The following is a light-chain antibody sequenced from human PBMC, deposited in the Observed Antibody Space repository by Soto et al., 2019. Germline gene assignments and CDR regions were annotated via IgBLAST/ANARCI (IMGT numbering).Light chain of an antibody. V-gene: IGLV2-8*01. CDR3: ISYGGSSKLT. CDR2: EVS. CDR1: SSDVGGYNY. Sequence: QSALTQPPSASGSPGQSVTISCTGTSSDVGGYNYVSWYQQHPGKAPKLMVYEVSKRPSGVPDRFSGSKSGNTASLTVAGLQAEDEADYYCISYGGSSKLTFGGGTKLTVL. J-gene: IGLJ2*01.